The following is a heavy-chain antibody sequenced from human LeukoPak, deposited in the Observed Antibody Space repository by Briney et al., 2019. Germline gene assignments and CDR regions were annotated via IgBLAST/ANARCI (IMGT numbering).Heavy chain of an antibody. Sequence: GGSLRLSCAASGFRFSDYSITWVRQAPGKGLDWVSSINNNGRNTYYADSVKGRFTISSDNAKNSLYLQMNSLRAEDTAVYYCARGGSFGVGRNDFWGQGTLVTVSS. CDR3: ARGGSFGVGRNDF. D-gene: IGHD3-3*01. CDR2: INNNGRNT. CDR1: GFRFSDYS. J-gene: IGHJ4*02. V-gene: IGHV3-21*01.